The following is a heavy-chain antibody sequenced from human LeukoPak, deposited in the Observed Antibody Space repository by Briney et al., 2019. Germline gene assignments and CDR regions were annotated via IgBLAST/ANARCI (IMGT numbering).Heavy chain of an antibody. J-gene: IGHJ4*02. D-gene: IGHD1-26*01. CDR2: INHSGST. CDR1: GGSFSGYY. Sequence: TPSETLSLTCAVYGGSFSGYYWSWIRQPPGKGLEWIGEINHSGSTNYNPPLKSRVTISVDTSKNQFSLKLSSVTAADTAVYYCARRGSGRRNFDYWGQGTLVTVSS. V-gene: IGHV4-34*01. CDR3: ARRGSGRRNFDY.